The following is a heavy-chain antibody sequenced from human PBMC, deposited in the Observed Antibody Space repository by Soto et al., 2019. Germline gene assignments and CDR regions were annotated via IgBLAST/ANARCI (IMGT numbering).Heavy chain of an antibody. V-gene: IGHV5-51*01. CDR2: INPGDSGI. CDR1: GYTFTSYW. CDR3: ARHEASLGSTY. Sequence: PGESLKISCKGSGYTFTSYWIGWVRQMPGKGLEWMGIINPGDSGIRYSPSFQGQVTISADKSITTAYLQWSSLKASDTAMYYCARHEASLGSTYWGQGTLVTVSS. J-gene: IGHJ4*02. D-gene: IGHD2-2*01.